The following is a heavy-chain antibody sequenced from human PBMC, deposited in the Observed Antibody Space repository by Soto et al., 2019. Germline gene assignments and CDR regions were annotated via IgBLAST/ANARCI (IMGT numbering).Heavy chain of an antibody. CDR2: IYWDDDK. J-gene: IGHJ4*02. CDR3: ARLGYCSSTSCYAFDY. Sequence: QITLKESGPTLVKPTQTLTLTCTFSGFSLSTSGVGVGWIRQPPGKALEWLALIYWDDDKRYSPSLKSRLTSTKDTSKNQVVLTMTNMDPVDTATYYCARLGYCSSTSCYAFDYWGQGTLVTVSS. V-gene: IGHV2-5*02. CDR1: GFSLSTSGVG. D-gene: IGHD2-2*01.